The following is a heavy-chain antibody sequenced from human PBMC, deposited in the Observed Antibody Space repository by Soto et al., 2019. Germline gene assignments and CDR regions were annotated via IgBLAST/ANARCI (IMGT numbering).Heavy chain of an antibody. J-gene: IGHJ5*02. Sequence: SETLSLTCTGSGGSLSSSSYYWGWIRPPPGNGLEWIGSIYYSGSTYYNPSLKSRVTISVDTSKNQFSLKLNSVTAADTAVYYCARGVNYYDSSGSSWFDPWGQGALVTVSS. CDR3: ARGVNYYDSSGSSWFDP. CDR1: GGSLSSSSYY. CDR2: IYYSGST. V-gene: IGHV4-39*07. D-gene: IGHD3-22*01.